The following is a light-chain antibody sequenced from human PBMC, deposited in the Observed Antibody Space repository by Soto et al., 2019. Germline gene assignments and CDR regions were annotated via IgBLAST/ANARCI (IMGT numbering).Light chain of an antibody. CDR1: SSDVGGYNY. J-gene: IGLJ1*01. Sequence: QAVVTQPRSVSGSPGQSVTISCTGTSSDVGGYNYVSWYQQHPGKAPKLMIYDVSKRPSGVPDRFSGSKSGNTASLTISGLQAEDEADYYCCLYAGSYTFVFGTGTKLIVL. CDR3: CLYAGSYTFV. CDR2: DVS. V-gene: IGLV2-11*01.